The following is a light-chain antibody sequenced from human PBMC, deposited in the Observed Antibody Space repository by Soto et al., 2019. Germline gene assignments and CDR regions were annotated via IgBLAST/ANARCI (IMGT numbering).Light chain of an antibody. CDR2: GAS. V-gene: IGKV3-20*01. CDR3: QQYGNSPQT. CDR1: QSVSSN. J-gene: IGKJ1*01. Sequence: EIVITQSPATLSVSPGERATLSCRASQSVSSNLAWYQQKPGRAPRLLIYGASSRETGIPNRFSGSGSGTEFTLTISRLEPEDFAVYYCQQYGNSPQTFGQGTKVDIK.